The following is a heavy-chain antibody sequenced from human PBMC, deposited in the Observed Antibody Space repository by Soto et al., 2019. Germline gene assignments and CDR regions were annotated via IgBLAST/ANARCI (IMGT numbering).Heavy chain of an antibody. D-gene: IGHD6-13*01. CDR1: GGTFSSYA. CDR2: IIPIFGTA. V-gene: IGHV1-69*13. J-gene: IGHJ4*02. CDR3: AADGWAAAGITHQYFDY. Sequence: ASVKVSCKASGGTFSSYAISWVRQAPGQGLEWMGGIIPIFGTANYAQKFQGRVTITADESTSTAYMELSSLRSEDTAVYYCAADGWAAAGITHQYFDYWGQGTLVTVSS.